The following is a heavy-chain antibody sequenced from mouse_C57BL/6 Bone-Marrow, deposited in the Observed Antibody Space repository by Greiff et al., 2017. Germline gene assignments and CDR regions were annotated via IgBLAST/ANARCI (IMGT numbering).Heavy chain of an antibody. J-gene: IGHJ1*03. V-gene: IGHV1-53*01. CDR3: ARSGLRRSLLYVDV. D-gene: IGHD2-4*01. CDR1: GYTFTSYW. CDR2: INPSNGGT. Sequence: VQLQQPGTELVKPGASVKLSCKASGYTFTSYWMHWVKQRPGQGLEWIGNINPSNGGTNYNEKFKSKATLTVDKSSSTAYMQLSSLTSEDSAVYYCARSGLRRSLLYVDVWGTGTTVTVSS.